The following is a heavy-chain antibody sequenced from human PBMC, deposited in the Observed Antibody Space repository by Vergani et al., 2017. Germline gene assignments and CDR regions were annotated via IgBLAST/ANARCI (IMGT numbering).Heavy chain of an antibody. Sequence: QVHLVESGGGVFQPGRSLTLSCVASGFSFRGHGMHWVRQAPGQGLEWVAMISYDGDRRDYGAFAKRRFTISIDSSKTVYLQMNSLRVEDPAMYFCAKDLSYSTAWPHFDSRGQGTLVTVSS. CDR3: AKDLSYSTAWPHFDS. CDR2: ISYDGDRR. V-gene: IGHV3-30*18. D-gene: IGHD4-11*01. J-gene: IGHJ4*02. CDR1: GFSFRGHG.